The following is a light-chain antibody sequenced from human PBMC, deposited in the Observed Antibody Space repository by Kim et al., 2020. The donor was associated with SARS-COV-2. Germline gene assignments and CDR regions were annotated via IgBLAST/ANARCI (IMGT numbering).Light chain of an antibody. Sequence: QPVLTQPPSVSGAPGQRVTISCTGSSSNIGAGYDVHWYQQLPGTAPKLLIYGNINRPSGVPDRFSGSRSGTSASLAITGLQAEDEADYYCQSYDRSLSGLVFGGGTQLTVL. CDR3: QSYDRSLSGLV. V-gene: IGLV1-40*01. CDR2: GNI. J-gene: IGLJ2*01. CDR1: SSNIGAGYD.